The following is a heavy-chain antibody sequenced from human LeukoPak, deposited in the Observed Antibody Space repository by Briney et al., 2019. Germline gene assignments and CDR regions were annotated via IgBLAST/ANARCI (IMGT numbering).Heavy chain of an antibody. CDR3: ATGWNSLDY. V-gene: IGHV4-39*07. D-gene: IGHD1-7*01. CDR2: IYSSGST. CDR1: GGSISSSSYY. J-gene: IGHJ4*02. Sequence: SETLSLTCTVSGGSISSSSYYWGWIRQPPGKGLEWIGSIYSSGSTYYNPSLRSRVTISIDTSKNQFSLKLTSVTAADTAVYYCATGWNSLDYWGQGTLVTVSS.